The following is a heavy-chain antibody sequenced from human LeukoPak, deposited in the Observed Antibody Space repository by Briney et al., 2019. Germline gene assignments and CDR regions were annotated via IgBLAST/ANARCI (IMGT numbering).Heavy chain of an antibody. CDR1: GFTFSTYW. CDR2: IKQDGSEN. Sequence: GGSLRLSCAASGFTFSTYWMSWVRQAPGKGLEWVANIKQDGSENSYVDSVKGRFTISRDNAKNSLYLQMNSLRAEDTAVYYCARIPRPALRFVGMDVWAKGPRSPSP. V-gene: IGHV3-7*01. D-gene: IGHD3-3*01. J-gene: IGHJ6*02. CDR3: ARIPRPALRFVGMDV.